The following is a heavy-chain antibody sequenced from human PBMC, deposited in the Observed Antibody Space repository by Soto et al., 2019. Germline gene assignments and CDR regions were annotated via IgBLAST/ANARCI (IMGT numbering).Heavy chain of an antibody. Sequence: SLRLSCAASGFTFSHYGIHWVRQAPGKGLEWVALTWSGGRGENYADSVRGRFTVSRDNSKTTVYLQMNSLRVEDTAVYYCAKDRRITGTTYWYFDLWGRGTLVTVSS. D-gene: IGHD1-7*01. CDR2: TWSGGRGE. CDR1: GFTFSHYG. V-gene: IGHV3-33*06. J-gene: IGHJ2*01. CDR3: AKDRRITGTTYWYFDL.